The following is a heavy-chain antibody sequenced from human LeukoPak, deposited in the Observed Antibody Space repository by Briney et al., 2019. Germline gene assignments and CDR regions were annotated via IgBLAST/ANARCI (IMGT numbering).Heavy chain of an antibody. Sequence: PGGSLRLSCAASGFTFRDYNMSWIRQAPGKGLEWVSYISSRSDYTNYADSVKGRFTISRDNSKNTLFLQMNSLRGEDTAVYYCARDRDYSYYNGMDVWGQGTTVIVSS. CDR3: ARDRDYSYYNGMDV. CDR1: GFTFRDYN. V-gene: IGHV3-11*06. CDR2: ISSRSDYT. D-gene: IGHD4-11*01. J-gene: IGHJ6*02.